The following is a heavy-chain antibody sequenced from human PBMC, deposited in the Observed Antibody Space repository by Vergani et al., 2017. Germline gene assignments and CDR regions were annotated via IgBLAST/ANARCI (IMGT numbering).Heavy chain of an antibody. Sequence: QVHLVQSGAEVKEPGSSLRVSCKDSGHNFNRYTFSWVRQAPGQGLEWMGWISAYNGDTNYAQKLHGRVTMTTDASTSTAYMELRSLRSDDTAVYYCARARAGRQWLAASGFDSWGQGTLVTVSS. D-gene: IGHD6-19*01. CDR1: GHNFNRYT. CDR2: ISAYNGDT. V-gene: IGHV1-18*01. CDR3: ARARAGRQWLAASGFDS. J-gene: IGHJ4*02.